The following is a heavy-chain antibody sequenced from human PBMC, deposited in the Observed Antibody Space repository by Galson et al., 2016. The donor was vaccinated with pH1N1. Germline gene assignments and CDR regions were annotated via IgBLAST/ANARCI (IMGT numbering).Heavy chain of an antibody. J-gene: IGHJ4*02. V-gene: IGHV3-23*01. Sequence: SLRLSCAASDFTFKDFGMNWVRQVPGKGLEWVSAINGNGDDIYYADSVKGRFAISRDNSKNTLDLQMNSLRGEDTAVYYCAKEVGGDYWGQGTLVTVSS. D-gene: IGHD3-16*01. CDR3: AKEVGGDY. CDR2: INGNGDDI. CDR1: DFTFKDFG.